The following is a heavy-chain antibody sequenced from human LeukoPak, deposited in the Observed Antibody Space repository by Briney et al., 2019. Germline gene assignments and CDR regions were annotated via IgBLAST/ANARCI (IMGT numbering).Heavy chain of an antibody. D-gene: IGHD6-13*01. CDR2: IYSGGST. V-gene: IGHV3-66*04. CDR3: ARLGSSWPHYSDY. Sequence: LXXVSVIYSGGSTYYADSVKGRFTISRGNSKNTLYLQMNSLRAEDTAVYYCARLGSSWPHYSDYWGQGTLVTVSS. J-gene: IGHJ4*02.